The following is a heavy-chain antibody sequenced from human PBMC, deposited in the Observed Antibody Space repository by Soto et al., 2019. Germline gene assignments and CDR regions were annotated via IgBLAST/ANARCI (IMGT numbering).Heavy chain of an antibody. V-gene: IGHV1-58*02. J-gene: IGHJ5*02. D-gene: IGHD1-1*01. CDR1: GFTFTSSA. CDR2: IVVGSGNT. CDR3: ARHPERLAHIGWFDP. Sequence: ASVKVSCKASGFTFTSSAMQWVRQARGQRLEWIGWIVVGSGNTNYAQKFQERVTITRDMSTSTAYMELNSLRAEDTAVYYCARHPERLAHIGWFDPWGQGTLVTVSS.